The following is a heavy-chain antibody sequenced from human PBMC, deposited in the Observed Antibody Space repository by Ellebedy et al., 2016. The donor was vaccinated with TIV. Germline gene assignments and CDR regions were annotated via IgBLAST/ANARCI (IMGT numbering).Heavy chain of an antibody. J-gene: IGHJ4*02. CDR2: INHDGRST. D-gene: IGHD1-14*01. Sequence: GESLKISCAASGFTFSSYRMHWVRQAPGKGLVWVSLINHDGRSTTYADSVKGRFTISRDNAKSTLYLQMNSLGAEDTAVYYCAAWTPEGYWGQGSLVTVSS. CDR3: AAWTPEGY. CDR1: GFTFSSYR. V-gene: IGHV3-74*01.